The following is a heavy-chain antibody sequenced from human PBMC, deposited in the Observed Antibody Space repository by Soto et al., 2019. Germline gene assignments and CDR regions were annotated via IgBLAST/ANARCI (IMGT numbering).Heavy chain of an antibody. D-gene: IGHD3-22*01. Sequence: EVQLLESGGGLVQPGGALRLSCAASGFTFSSYAMSWVRQAPGKGLEWVSTISGRGGSTYYADSVKGRFTITRDNSKNTLYQQMNSLRAEDTDAYYCGKTLYYYAGGGSQWGQGTLVTVSS. CDR1: GFTFSSYA. CDR2: ISGRGGST. J-gene: IGHJ4*02. CDR3: GKTLYYYAGGGSQ. V-gene: IGHV3-23*01.